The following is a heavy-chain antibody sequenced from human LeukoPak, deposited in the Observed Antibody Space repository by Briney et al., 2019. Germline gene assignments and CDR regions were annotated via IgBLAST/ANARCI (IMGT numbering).Heavy chain of an antibody. CDR1: GFTFSSYS. Sequence: GGSLRLSCAASGFTFSSYSMNWVRQAPGKGLEWVSSISSSSSYIYYADSVKGRFTISRDNAKNSLYLQMNSLRAEDTAVYYCARFGGGYGRDVWGQGTTVTVSS. D-gene: IGHD2-15*01. J-gene: IGHJ6*02. CDR2: ISSSSSYI. CDR3: ARFGGGYGRDV. V-gene: IGHV3-21*06.